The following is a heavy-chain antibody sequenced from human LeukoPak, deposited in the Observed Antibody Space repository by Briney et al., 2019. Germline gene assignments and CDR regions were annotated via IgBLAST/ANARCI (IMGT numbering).Heavy chain of an antibody. J-gene: IGHJ4*02. D-gene: IGHD6-19*01. CDR1: GYTFTGYY. Sequence: ASVKVSCKASGYTFTGYYMNWVRQAPGQGLEWMGWINPNSGATNYAQKFQGRVTMTRDTSISTAYMELRSLRSDDTAVYYCARGSGPYSSGWYPGYWGQGTLVTVSS. V-gene: IGHV1-2*02. CDR2: INPNSGAT. CDR3: ARGSGPYSSGWYPGY.